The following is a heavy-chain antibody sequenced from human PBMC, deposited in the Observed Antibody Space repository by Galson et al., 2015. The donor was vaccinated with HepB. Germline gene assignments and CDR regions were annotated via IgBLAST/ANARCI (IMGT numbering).Heavy chain of an antibody. V-gene: IGHV1-46*01. CDR2: INPSGGST. J-gene: IGHJ4*02. Sequence: SVKVSCKASGYTFTSYYMHWVRQAPGQGLEWMGIINPSGGSTSYAQKFQGRVTMTRDTSTSTVYMELSSLRSEDTAVYYCAGGAFSYSSGWYFDYWGQGTLVTVSS. CDR1: GYTFTSYY. CDR3: AGGAFSYSSGWYFDY. D-gene: IGHD6-19*01.